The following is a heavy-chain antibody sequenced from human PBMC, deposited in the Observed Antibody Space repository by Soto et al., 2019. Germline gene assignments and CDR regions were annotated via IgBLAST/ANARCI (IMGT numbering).Heavy chain of an antibody. J-gene: IGHJ4*02. V-gene: IGHV3-23*01. CDR1: EFTFSSYA. CDR3: AKSRWSDIVLMVYDY. CDR2: ISGSGSNT. D-gene: IGHD2-8*01. Sequence: EVQLLESGGGLVQPGGSLRLSCAASEFTFSSYAMSWVRQAPGKGLEWVSTISGSGSNTYYADSVKGRFTISRDNSKNTLYLQMNSLRAEDTAVYYCAKSRWSDIVLMVYDYWGQGTLVTVSS.